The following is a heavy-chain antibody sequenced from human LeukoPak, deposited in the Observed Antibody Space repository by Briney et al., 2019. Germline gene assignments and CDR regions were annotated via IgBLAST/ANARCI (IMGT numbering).Heavy chain of an antibody. J-gene: IGHJ4*02. CDR1: AFTFSSYA. Sequence: SGGSLRLSCAASAFTFSSYAMSWVRQAPGKGLEWVSVISGGGGSTFYADSVKGRFTIYRDNSKNTLYLQMNSLRAEDTAIYYCARGVSSGLYYFDYWGQGTLVTVSS. CDR3: ARGVSSGLYYFDY. CDR2: ISGGGGST. V-gene: IGHV3-23*01. D-gene: IGHD6-19*01.